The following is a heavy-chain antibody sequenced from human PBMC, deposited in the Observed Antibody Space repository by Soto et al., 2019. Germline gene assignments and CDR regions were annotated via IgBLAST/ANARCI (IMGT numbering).Heavy chain of an antibody. CDR2: ISYDGSNK. Sequence: GGSLRLSCAASGFTFSSYGMHWVRQAPGKGLEWVAVISYDGSNKYYADYVKGRFTISRDNSKNTLYLQMNSLRAEDTAVYYCAKSEYSSFFFFDYWGQGTLVTVSS. J-gene: IGHJ4*02. CDR3: AKSEYSSFFFFDY. D-gene: IGHD6-6*01. V-gene: IGHV3-30*18. CDR1: GFTFSSYG.